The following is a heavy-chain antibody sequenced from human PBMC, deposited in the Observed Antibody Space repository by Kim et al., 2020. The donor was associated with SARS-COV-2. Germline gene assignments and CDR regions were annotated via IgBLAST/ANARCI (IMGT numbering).Heavy chain of an antibody. Sequence: ASVKVSCKASGYTFTSYAMHWVRQAPGQRLEWMGWINAGNGNTKYSQKFQGRVTITRDTSASTAYMELSSLRSEDTAVYYCARDRGFGEGAPFYYYYYGMDVWGQGTTVTVSS. J-gene: IGHJ6*02. D-gene: IGHD3-10*01. CDR3: ARDRGFGEGAPFYYYYYGMDV. V-gene: IGHV1-3*01. CDR2: INAGNGNT. CDR1: GYTFTSYA.